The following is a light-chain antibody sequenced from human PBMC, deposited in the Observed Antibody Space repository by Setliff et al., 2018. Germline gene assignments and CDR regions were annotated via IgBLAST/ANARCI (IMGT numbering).Light chain of an antibody. CDR1: SSDVGVYNS. CDR2: GVS. V-gene: IGLV2-14*01. J-gene: IGLJ3*02. CDR3: SSHTTSSTWV. Sequence: QSALTQPASVSGSPGQSITISCTGTSSDVGVYNSVSWYQQHPGKAPKLMIYGVSNRPSGISSRFSGSKSGNTASLTISGLQAEDEADYYCSSHTTSSTWVFGGGTKVTVL.